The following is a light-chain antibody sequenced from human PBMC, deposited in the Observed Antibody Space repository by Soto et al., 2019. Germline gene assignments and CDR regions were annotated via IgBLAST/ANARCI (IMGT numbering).Light chain of an antibody. V-gene: IGLV1-47*01. Sequence: QSVLTQPPSASGTPGQRVSISCSGSRSNIGRNYVYWYQQLPGTAPKLLIQRNNERPSGVPDRFSGSKSGTSVSLAISGLRSEDEATYYCAAWDDNLYGQVFGGGTQLAVL. CDR1: RSNIGRNY. CDR2: RNN. J-gene: IGLJ3*02. CDR3: AAWDDNLYGQV.